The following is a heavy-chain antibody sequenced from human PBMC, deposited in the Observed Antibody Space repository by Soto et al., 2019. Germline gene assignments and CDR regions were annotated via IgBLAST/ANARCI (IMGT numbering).Heavy chain of an antibody. CDR2: IYSSGST. Sequence: QVRLQESGPGLVKPSQTLSLTCTVSGGSISSGGYYWSWIRQHPGKGLEWIGYIYSSGSTYYTPALQSRVNISLHSAKNHCSSKLSSVTAADTAVYECARTTVSDYYGMDVWGQGTTVTVSS. D-gene: IGHD4-17*01. CDR3: ARTTVSDYYGMDV. J-gene: IGHJ6*02. CDR1: GGSISSGGYY. V-gene: IGHV4-31*03.